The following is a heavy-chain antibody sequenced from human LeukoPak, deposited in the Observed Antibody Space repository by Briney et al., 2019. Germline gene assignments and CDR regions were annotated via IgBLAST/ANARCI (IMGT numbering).Heavy chain of an antibody. V-gene: IGHV3-11*04. CDR1: GFTFSDYY. CDR2: ISSSGSTI. Sequence: GGSLRPSCAASGFTFSDYYMSWIRQAPGKGLEWVSYISSSGSTIYYADSVKGRFTISRDNAKNSLYLQMNSLRAEDTAVYYCARASFLGEVVAATRIGDYYMDVRGKGTTVTVSS. J-gene: IGHJ6*03. CDR3: ARASFLGEVVAATRIGDYYMDV. D-gene: IGHD2-15*01.